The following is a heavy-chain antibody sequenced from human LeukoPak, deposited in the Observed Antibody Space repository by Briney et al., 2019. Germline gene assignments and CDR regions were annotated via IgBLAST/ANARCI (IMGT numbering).Heavy chain of an antibody. Sequence: ASVKVSCKASGYTFTSYDINWVRQATGKGLEWMGWMNPNSGNTGYAQKFQGRVTMTRNTSISTAYMELSSLRSKDTAVYYCARGLTRHDSRGYYGYWGQGTLVTVSS. D-gene: IGHD3-22*01. CDR1: GYTFTSYD. J-gene: IGHJ4*02. CDR2: MNPNSGNT. CDR3: ARGLTRHDSRGYYGY. V-gene: IGHV1-8*01.